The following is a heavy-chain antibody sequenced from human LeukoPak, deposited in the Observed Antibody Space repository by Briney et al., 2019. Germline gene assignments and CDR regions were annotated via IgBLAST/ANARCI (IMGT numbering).Heavy chain of an antibody. V-gene: IGHV1-18*01. CDR3: ARDHTGYCSSTSCYAPFDY. CDR1: GYTFTSYG. Sequence: ASVKVSCKASGYTFTSYGISWVRQAPGQGLEWMGWISAYNGNTNYAQKLQGRVTMTTDTSTSTAYMELRSLRSDDTAVYYCARDHTGYCSSTSCYAPFDYWGQGTLVIVSS. J-gene: IGHJ4*02. D-gene: IGHD2-2*01. CDR2: ISAYNGNT.